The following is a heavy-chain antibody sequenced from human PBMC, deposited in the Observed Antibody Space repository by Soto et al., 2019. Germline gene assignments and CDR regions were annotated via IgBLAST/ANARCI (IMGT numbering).Heavy chain of an antibody. V-gene: IGHV4-4*02. CDR1: GGSLSSSNW. J-gene: IGHJ6*02. Sequence: GTLSLTCAVSGGSLSSSNWWGWVRQPPGKGLEWIGELFHTGRANYNPSLRSRVAISVDKSKNQFSLRLSSATATDTAVYYCARAGGDPANDGGYEARVPPPYYSAMDLWGQGTMVTVSS. D-gene: IGHD5-12*01. CDR3: ARAGGDPANDGGYEARVPPPYYSAMDL. CDR2: LFHTGRA.